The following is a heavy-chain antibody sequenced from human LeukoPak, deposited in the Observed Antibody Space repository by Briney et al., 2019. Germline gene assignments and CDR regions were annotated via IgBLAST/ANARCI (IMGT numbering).Heavy chain of an antibody. V-gene: IGHV4-34*01. CDR2: INHSGST. CDR1: GGSFSGYY. Sequence: SETLSLTCAVYGGSFSGYYWSWIRQPPGKGLEWIGEINHSGSTNYNPSLKSRVTISVDTSKNQFSLKLSSVTAADTAVYYCARGAGSGSYSHYYYYMDVWGKGTTVTVSS. D-gene: IGHD3-10*01. J-gene: IGHJ6*03. CDR3: ARGAGSGSYSHYYYYMDV.